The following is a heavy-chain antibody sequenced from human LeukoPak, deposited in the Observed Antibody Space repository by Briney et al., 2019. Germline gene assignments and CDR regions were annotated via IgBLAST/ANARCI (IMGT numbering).Heavy chain of an antibody. CDR2: ISYDGSNK. Sequence: PGGSLRLSCAVSGFTFSAYWMTWVRQAPGKGLEWVAVISYDGSNKYYADSVKGRFTISRDNSKNTLYLQMNSLRAEDTAVYYCARDRRPRGDGYNHDAFDIWGQGTMVTVSS. D-gene: IGHD5-24*01. V-gene: IGHV3-30-3*01. CDR3: ARDRRPRGDGYNHDAFDI. CDR1: GFTFSAYW. J-gene: IGHJ3*02.